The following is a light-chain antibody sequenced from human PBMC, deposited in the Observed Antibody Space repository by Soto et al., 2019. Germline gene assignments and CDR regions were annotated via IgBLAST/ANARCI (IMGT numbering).Light chain of an antibody. Sequence: DIVMTQYPLSLPVTPGAPASISCRSSQSLLHSNGYNYLDWYLQKPGQSPQLLIYSGSNRASGVPDRFSGSGSGTYFTLKISRVEAEDVGTYHCMQDVQTPRTFGPGTKLEIK. CDR2: SGS. CDR3: MQDVQTPRT. J-gene: IGKJ2*01. V-gene: IGKV2-28*01. CDR1: QSLLHSNGYNY.